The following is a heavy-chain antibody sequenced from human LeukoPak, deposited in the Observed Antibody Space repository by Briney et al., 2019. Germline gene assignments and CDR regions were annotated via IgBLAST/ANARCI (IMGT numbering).Heavy chain of an antibody. Sequence: ASVKVSCKASGYTXTSYYIHRVRQAPGQGLEWMGIINPSGGSTSYAQKFQGRVTMTRDTSTSTVYMELSSLRSEDTAVYYCARVASSGNDAFDIWGQGTMVTVSS. J-gene: IGHJ3*02. CDR2: INPSGGST. CDR1: GYTXTSYY. V-gene: IGHV1-46*01. D-gene: IGHD3-10*01. CDR3: ARVASSGNDAFDI.